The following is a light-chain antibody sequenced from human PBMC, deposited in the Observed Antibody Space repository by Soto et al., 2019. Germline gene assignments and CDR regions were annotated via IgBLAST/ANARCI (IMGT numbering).Light chain of an antibody. CDR3: CSCAGTNILL. Sequence: QSALTQPRSVSGSPGQSVTISCTGTSSDVGAYNCVSWYRQDAGKVPKLMIYGVSERPSGVPDRFSGSKSGKTASLTISGLPAEDEADYYCCSCAGTNILLFGGGTKLTVL. J-gene: IGLJ2*01. CDR1: SSDVGAYNC. V-gene: IGLV2-11*01. CDR2: GVS.